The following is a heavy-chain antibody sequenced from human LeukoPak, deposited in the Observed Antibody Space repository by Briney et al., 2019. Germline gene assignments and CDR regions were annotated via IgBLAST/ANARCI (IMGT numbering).Heavy chain of an antibody. CDR3: ARGKLGGSSGRTKNYYYYGMDV. V-gene: IGHV4-34*01. J-gene: IGHJ6*04. CDR1: GGSSSGYY. CDR2: INHSGST. Sequence: SETLSLTCAVYGGSSSGYYWSWIRQPPGKGLEWIGEINHSGSTNYNPSLKSRVTISVDTSKNQFSLKLSSVTAADTAVYYCARGKLGGSSGRTKNYYYYGMDVWGKGTTVTVSS. D-gene: IGHD6-19*01.